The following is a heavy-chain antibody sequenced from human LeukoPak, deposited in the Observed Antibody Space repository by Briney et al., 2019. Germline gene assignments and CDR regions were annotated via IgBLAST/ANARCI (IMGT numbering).Heavy chain of an antibody. CDR3: ASSGDYYEQCFDY. V-gene: IGHV4-39*01. CDR1: GGSISSSSYY. D-gene: IGHD3-22*01. CDR2: IYYSGST. Sequence: SETLSLTCTVSGGSISSSSYYWGWIRQPPGKGLEWIGSIYYSGSTYYNPSLKSRVTISVDTPKNQFSLKLSSVTAADTAVYYCASSGDYYEQCFDYWGQGTLVTVSS. J-gene: IGHJ4*02.